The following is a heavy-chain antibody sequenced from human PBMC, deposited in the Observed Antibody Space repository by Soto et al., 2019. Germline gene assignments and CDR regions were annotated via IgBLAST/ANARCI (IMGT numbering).Heavy chain of an antibody. CDR3: ARDLEGATHYYGMDV. J-gene: IGHJ6*02. D-gene: IGHD1-26*01. CDR2: ISSSSSYI. Sequence: SLRLSCAASGFTFSSYSMNWVRQAPGRGLEWVSSISSSSSYIYYADSVKGRFTISRDNAKNSLYLQMNSLRAEDTAVYYCARDLEGATHYYGMDVWGQGTTVTVSS. V-gene: IGHV3-21*01. CDR1: GFTFSSYS.